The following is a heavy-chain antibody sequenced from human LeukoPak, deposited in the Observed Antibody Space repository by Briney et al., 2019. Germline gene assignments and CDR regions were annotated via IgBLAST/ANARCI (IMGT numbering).Heavy chain of an antibody. V-gene: IGHV3-7*03. J-gene: IGHJ6*02. CDR2: INHNGNVN. CDR1: GFTFSSYW. Sequence: GGSLRLSCAASGFTFSSYWMNWDRQAPGKGLEWVASINHNGNVNYYVDSVKGRFTISRDNAKHSLYLQMSNLRAEDTAVYFCARGGGLDVWGQGATVTVSS. CDR3: ARGGGLDV. D-gene: IGHD3-16*01.